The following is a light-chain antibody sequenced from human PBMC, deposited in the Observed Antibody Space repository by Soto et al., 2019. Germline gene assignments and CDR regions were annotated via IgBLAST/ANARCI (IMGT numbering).Light chain of an antibody. CDR2: KVS. CDR3: MQGTHWPIT. V-gene: IGKV2-30*02. CDR1: QSLVHIVGIAY. J-gene: IGKJ5*01. Sequence: VVMTQSPLSLPVTLGQPASISCRSNQSLVHIVGIAYFSWFQQRPGRSPRRLIYKVSNRDSGVPARFSGSGSGTDFALKISRVEAEDVGVYYCMQGTHWPITFGQGTRLEIK.